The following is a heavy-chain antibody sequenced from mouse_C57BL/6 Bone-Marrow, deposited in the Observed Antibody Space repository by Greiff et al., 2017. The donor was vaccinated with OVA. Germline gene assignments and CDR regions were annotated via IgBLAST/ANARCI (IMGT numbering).Heavy chain of an antibody. CDR1: GYTFTDYN. CDR3: AREGYGYDRAWFAY. D-gene: IGHD2-2*01. CDR2: INPNNGGT. J-gene: IGHJ3*01. Sequence: VQLQQSGPELVKPGASVKIPCKASGYTFTDYNMDWVKQSHGKSLEWIGDINPNNGGTIYNQKFKGKATLTVDKSSSTAYMELRSLTSEDTAVYYCAREGYGYDRAWFAYWGQGTLVTVSA. V-gene: IGHV1-18*01.